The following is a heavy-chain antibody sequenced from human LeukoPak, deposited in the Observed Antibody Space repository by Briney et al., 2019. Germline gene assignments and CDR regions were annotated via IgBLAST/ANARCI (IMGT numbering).Heavy chain of an antibody. V-gene: IGHV3-9*01. CDR3: AKDLGFRAAAGNFDY. J-gene: IGHJ4*02. Sequence: GGSLRLSCAASGFTFDDYAMHWVRQAPGKGLEWVSGISCNSDSIDYADSVKGRFAISRDNAKNSLYLQMNSLRAEDTAVYYCAKDLGFRAAAGNFDYWGQGTLVTVSS. D-gene: IGHD6-13*01. CDR2: ISCNSDSI. CDR1: GFTFDDYA.